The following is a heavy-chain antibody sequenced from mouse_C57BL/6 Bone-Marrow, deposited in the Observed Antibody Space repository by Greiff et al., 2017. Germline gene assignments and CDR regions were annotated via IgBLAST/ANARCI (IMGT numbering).Heavy chain of an antibody. J-gene: IGHJ4*01. CDR3: ARNSSGYVKAMDY. D-gene: IGHD3-2*02. V-gene: IGHV1-9*01. CDR2: ILPGSGST. Sequence: QVQLQQSGAELMKPGASVKLSCKATGYTFTGYWIEWVKQRPGHGLEWIGEILPGSGSTNYNEKFKGKATFTADTSSNTAYMQISSLTTEDSAIYYCARNSSGYVKAMDYWGQGTSVTVSS. CDR1: GYTFTGYW.